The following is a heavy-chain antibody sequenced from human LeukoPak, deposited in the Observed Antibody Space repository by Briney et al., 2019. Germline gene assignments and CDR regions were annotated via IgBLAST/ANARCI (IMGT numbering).Heavy chain of an antibody. CDR1: GGSISSGDYY. Sequence: KPSETLSLTCTVSGGSISSGDYYWRWIRQPPGKGLEWSGYIYYSGSTYDNPSLKSRVTISVDTSKNQFSLKLSSVTAADTAVYYCAREEMEYQLPGGFDPWGQGTLVTVSS. D-gene: IGHD2-2*01. CDR3: AREEMEYQLPGGFDP. J-gene: IGHJ5*02. V-gene: IGHV4-30-4*08. CDR2: IYYSGST.